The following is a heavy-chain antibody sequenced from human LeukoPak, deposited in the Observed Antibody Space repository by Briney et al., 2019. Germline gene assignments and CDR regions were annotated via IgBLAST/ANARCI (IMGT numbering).Heavy chain of an antibody. V-gene: IGHV4-34*01. CDR1: GGSFSGYY. CDR3: ARGRDY. Sequence: PSETLSLTCAVYGGSFSGYYWSWIRQPPGKGLEWIGEINQSGSTNYNPSLKSRVTISVDTSKNQFSLKLSSVTAADTAVYYCARGRDYWGQGTLVTVSS. J-gene: IGHJ4*02. CDR2: INQSGST.